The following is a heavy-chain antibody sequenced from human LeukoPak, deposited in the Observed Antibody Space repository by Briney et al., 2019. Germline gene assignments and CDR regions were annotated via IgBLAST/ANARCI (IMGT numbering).Heavy chain of an antibody. V-gene: IGHV3-33*01. J-gene: IGHJ6*02. D-gene: IGHD3-10*01. Sequence: PGGSLRLSCAASGFTFSSYGMHWVRQAPGKGLEWVAVIWYDGSNKYYADSVKGRFTISRDNSKNTLYLQMNSLRAEDTAVYYCARERWIGDRIYYYGMDVWGQGTTVTVSS. CDR2: IWYDGSNK. CDR1: GFTFSSYG. CDR3: ARERWIGDRIYYYGMDV.